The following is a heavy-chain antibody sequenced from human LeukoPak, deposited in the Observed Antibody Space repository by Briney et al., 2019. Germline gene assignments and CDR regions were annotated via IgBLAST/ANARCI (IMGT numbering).Heavy chain of an antibody. D-gene: IGHD3-10*01. CDR1: GGSFSGYY. CDR2: INHSGST. J-gene: IGHJ4*02. V-gene: IGHV4-34*01. CDR3: ARGAAEGNFDY. Sequence: SETLSLTYAVYGGSFSGYYWSWIRQPPGKGLEWIGEINHSGSTNYNPSLKSRVTISVDTSKNQFSLKLSSVTAADTAVYYCARGAAEGNFDYWGQGTLVTVSS.